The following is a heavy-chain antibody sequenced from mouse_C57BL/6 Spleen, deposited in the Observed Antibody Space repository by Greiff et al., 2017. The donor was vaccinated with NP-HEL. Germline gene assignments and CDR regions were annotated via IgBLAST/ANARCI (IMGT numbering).Heavy chain of an antibody. CDR3: ARGIFSYYDSSDWYFDF. Sequence: VQLQQPGAELVKPGASVKLSCKASGYTFTSYWMHWVKQRPGRGLEWIGGIDPNSGGTKYNEKFKSKATLTVDKPSSTAYMQLSSLTSEDSAVYYCARGIFSYYDSSDWYFDFWGTGTTVTVSS. J-gene: IGHJ1*03. CDR2: IDPNSGGT. CDR1: GYTFTSYW. V-gene: IGHV1-72*01. D-gene: IGHD1-1*01.